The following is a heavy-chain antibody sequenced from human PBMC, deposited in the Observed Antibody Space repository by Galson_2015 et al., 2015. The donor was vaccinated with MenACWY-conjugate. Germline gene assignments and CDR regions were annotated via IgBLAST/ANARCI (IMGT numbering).Heavy chain of an antibody. Sequence: QSGAEVKKPGESLKISCKGSGYSFTSYWIGWVRQMPGKGLEWRGIIYPGDSDTRYSPSFQGQVTISADKSISTAYLQWSSLKASDTAMYYCARHGRYCSSTSCESYYYYGMDVWGQGTTVTVSS. CDR1: GYSFTSYW. J-gene: IGHJ6*02. V-gene: IGHV5-51*01. D-gene: IGHD2-2*01. CDR3: ARHGRYCSSTSCESYYYYGMDV. CDR2: IYPGDSDT.